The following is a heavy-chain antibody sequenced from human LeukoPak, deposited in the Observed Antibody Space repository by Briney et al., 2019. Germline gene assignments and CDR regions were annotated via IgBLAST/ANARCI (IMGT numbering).Heavy chain of an antibody. CDR1: GGSISSYY. D-gene: IGHD6-19*01. Sequence: SETLSLTCTVSGGSISSYYWSWIRQPPGKGLEWIGYIYYSGSTNYNPSLKSRVTISVDTSKNQFSLKPSSVTAADTAVYYCAREGSGWSNQAYYFDYWGQGTLVTVSS. CDR2: IYYSGST. J-gene: IGHJ4*02. CDR3: AREGSGWSNQAYYFDY. V-gene: IGHV4-59*01.